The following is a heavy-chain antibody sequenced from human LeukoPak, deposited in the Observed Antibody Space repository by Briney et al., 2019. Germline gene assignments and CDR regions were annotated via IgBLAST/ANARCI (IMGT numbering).Heavy chain of an antibody. CDR2: IFFTGTT. CDR1: GASISSNNW. CDR3: ARVYCSSNSCYLDY. V-gene: IGHV4-4*02. Sequence: SETLSLTCAVSGASISSNNWWSWVRQPPGKGLEWIGGIFFTGTTTYNPSLKSRVSMSLDKSKNQFSLNLTSVTAADTAIYYCARVYCSSNSCYLDYWSQGTLVTVSS. J-gene: IGHJ4*02. D-gene: IGHD2-2*01.